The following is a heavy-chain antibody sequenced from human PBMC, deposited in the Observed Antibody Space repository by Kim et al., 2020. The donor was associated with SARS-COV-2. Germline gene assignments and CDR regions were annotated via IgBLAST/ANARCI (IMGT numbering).Heavy chain of an antibody. CDR2: ISYDGSNK. D-gene: IGHD3-22*01. V-gene: IGHV3-30*04. J-gene: IGHJ4*02. CDR1: GFTFSSYA. CDR3: ARGIDATYDSSGSGDY. Sequence: GGSLRLSCAASGFTFSSYAMHWVRQAPGKGLEWVAVISYDGSNKYYADSVKGRFTISRDNSKNTLYLQMNSLRAEDTAVYYCARGIDATYDSSGSGDYWGQGTLVTVSS.